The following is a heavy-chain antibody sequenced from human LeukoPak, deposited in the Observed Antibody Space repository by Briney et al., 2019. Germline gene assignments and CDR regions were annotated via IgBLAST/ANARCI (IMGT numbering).Heavy chain of an antibody. J-gene: IGHJ4*02. Sequence: PGGSLRLSCAASGFTFSSFEMNRVRQAPGKGLEWVSYISNSGSTIYYADSVKGRFTISRDNAKNSLYLQMTSLRAEDTAVYFCARTTYYYANSGSSPVDYWGQGTLVTVSS. D-gene: IGHD3-22*01. CDR3: ARTTYYYANSGSSPVDY. CDR1: GFTFSSFE. V-gene: IGHV3-48*03. CDR2: ISNSGSTI.